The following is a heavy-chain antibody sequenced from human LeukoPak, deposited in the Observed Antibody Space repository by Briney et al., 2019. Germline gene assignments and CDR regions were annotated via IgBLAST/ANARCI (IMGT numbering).Heavy chain of an antibody. CDR2: INTDGSST. J-gene: IGHJ4*02. D-gene: IGHD5-12*01. Sequence: SGGSLRLSCAASGFTFSSYWMHWVRQAPGKGLAWVSRINTDGSSTSYADSVKGRSTISRDNSKNTLYLQMNSLRAEDTAVYYCAREYSGYDSRQLEHFDYWGQGTLVTVSS. CDR3: AREYSGYDSRQLEHFDY. CDR1: GFTFSSYW. V-gene: IGHV3-74*01.